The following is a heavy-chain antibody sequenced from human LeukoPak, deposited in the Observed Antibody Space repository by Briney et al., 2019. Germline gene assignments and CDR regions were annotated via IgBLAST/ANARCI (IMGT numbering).Heavy chain of an antibody. CDR1: GGSISSYY. Sequence: TSSETLSLTCTVSGGSISSYYWSWIRQPPGKGLEWIGYIYYSGSTNYNPSLKSRVTISVDTSKNQFSLKLSSVTAADTAVYYCARANSGYDRHFDYWGQGTLVTVSS. CDR2: IYYSGST. D-gene: IGHD5-12*01. J-gene: IGHJ4*02. CDR3: ARANSGYDRHFDY. V-gene: IGHV4-59*01.